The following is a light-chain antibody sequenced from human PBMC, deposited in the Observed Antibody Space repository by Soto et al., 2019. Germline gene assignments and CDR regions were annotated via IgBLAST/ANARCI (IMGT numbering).Light chain of an antibody. J-gene: IGLJ1*01. V-gene: IGLV2-14*01. CDR2: EVS. CDR1: SSDVVGYDY. CDR3: SSYSISTAYL. Sequence: QSALTQPASVSGSPGQSITISCTGTSSDVVGYDYVSWYQLHPGKAPKLMVFEVSNRPSGVSYRFSGSKSGNTASLTISGLQAEDEADYFCSSYSISTAYLFGTGTKVTVL.